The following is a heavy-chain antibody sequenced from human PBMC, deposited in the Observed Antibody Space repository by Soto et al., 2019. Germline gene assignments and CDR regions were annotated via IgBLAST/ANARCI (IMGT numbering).Heavy chain of an antibody. CDR1: GFTFSSYA. J-gene: IGHJ4*02. V-gene: IGHV3-30-3*01. Sequence: ESGGGVVQPGRSLRLSCAASGFTFSSYAMHWVRQAPGKGLEWVAVISYDGSNKYYADSVKGRFTISRDNSKNTLYLQMNSLRAEDTAVYYCARDKRVAVAGTLVYWGQGTLVTVSS. CDR2: ISYDGSNK. D-gene: IGHD6-19*01. CDR3: ARDKRVAVAGTLVY.